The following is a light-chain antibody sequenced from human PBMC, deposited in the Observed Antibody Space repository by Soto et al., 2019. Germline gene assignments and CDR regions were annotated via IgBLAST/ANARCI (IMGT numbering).Light chain of an antibody. V-gene: IGLV2-11*01. CDR1: SSDVGGYDY. CDR2: DVD. CDR3: CSYAGSYTLV. J-gene: IGLJ2*01. Sequence: QSDLTQPRSVSGSPGQSVTISCTGTSSDVGGYDYVSWFQQHPGKAPKLMIYDVDQRPSGVPDRFSGFKSGNTASLTISGLQAEDEADYYCCSYAGSYTLVFGGGTKLTVL.